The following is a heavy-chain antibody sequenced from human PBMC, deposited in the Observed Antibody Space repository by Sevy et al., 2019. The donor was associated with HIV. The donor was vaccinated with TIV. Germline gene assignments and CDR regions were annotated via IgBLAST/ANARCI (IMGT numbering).Heavy chain of an antibody. Sequence: GGSLRLSCAASGFTFSNYWMSWVRQAPGKGLEWVANIKRDGSEKYYVDSVKGRFTISRDNAKNSLYLQMNSLRAGDTAVYYCAREELYYFDYWGQGTLVTVSS. CDR3: AREELYYFDY. CDR1: GFTFSNYW. V-gene: IGHV3-7*01. J-gene: IGHJ4*02. D-gene: IGHD1-26*01. CDR2: IKRDGSEK.